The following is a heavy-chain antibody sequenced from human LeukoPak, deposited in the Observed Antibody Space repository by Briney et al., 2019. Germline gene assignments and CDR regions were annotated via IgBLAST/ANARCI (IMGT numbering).Heavy chain of an antibody. D-gene: IGHD5-18*01. J-gene: IGHJ4*02. Sequence: GGSLRLSCAASGFTFSSYMMTWVRQAPGKGLEWVSAISGSGGSTYYADSVKGRFTISRDNSKNTLYLQMNSLRAEDTAVYYCAKGGYSYGYAFDYWGQGTLVTVSS. CDR3: AKGGYSYGYAFDY. CDR1: GFTFSSYM. V-gene: IGHV3-23*01. CDR2: ISGSGGST.